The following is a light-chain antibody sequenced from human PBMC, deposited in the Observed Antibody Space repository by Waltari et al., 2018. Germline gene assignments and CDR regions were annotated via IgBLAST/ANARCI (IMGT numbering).Light chain of an antibody. CDR1: NIGGQR. CDR3: QVWLSNSDHPV. J-gene: IGLJ1*01. Sequence: LSQPPSVSVAPGQAAKITWERENIGGQRVQWYQQKSGQAPILIIHFENDRPPGTPERFAGSSSGNTATLTISRVEAEDEGDYYCQVWLSNSDHPVFGSGTRVSVL. V-gene: IGLV3-21*04. CDR2: FEN.